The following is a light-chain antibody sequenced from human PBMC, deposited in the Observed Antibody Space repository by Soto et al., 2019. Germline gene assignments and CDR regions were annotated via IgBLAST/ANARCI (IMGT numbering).Light chain of an antibody. CDR2: KAS. CDR1: QSINYW. Sequence: DIQMTQSPSTLSASVGDRVTITCRASQSINYWLAWYQQKPGKAPKLLIYKASSLESGVPSRFSGSGSGTEFTLTISSLQTDDFATYYCQQYNSYWLTFGGGTKVEI. CDR3: QQYNSYWLT. V-gene: IGKV1-5*03. J-gene: IGKJ4*01.